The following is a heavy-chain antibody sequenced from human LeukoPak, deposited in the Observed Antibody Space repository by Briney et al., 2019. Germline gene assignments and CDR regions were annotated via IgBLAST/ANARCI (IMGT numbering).Heavy chain of an antibody. CDR3: ARVRGDPRYYFDY. V-gene: IGHV4-38-2*02. CDR2: IYHNGNI. Sequence: SETLSLTCTVSGYSISGGYYWGWVRPPPGKGLERIASIYHNGNIFYNPSLKSRVTMSVDTSKNQFSLNLRSVTAADTAVYYCARVRGDPRYYFDYWGQGTLVTVSS. CDR1: GYSISGGYY. D-gene: IGHD3-10*01. J-gene: IGHJ4*02.